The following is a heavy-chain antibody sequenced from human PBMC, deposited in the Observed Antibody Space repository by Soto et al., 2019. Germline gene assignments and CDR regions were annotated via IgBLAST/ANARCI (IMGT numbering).Heavy chain of an antibody. CDR2: ISYDGSNK. D-gene: IGHD3-10*01. V-gene: IGHV3-30-3*01. J-gene: IGHJ4*02. Sequence: QVQLVESGGGVVQPGRSLRLSCAASGFTFSSYAMHWVRQAPGKGLEWVAVISYDGSNKYYADSVKGRFTISRDNSKNTLYLQRNSLRAEDTAVYYCAGGGGGSGYWGQGTLVTVSS. CDR3: AGGGGGSGY. CDR1: GFTFSSYA.